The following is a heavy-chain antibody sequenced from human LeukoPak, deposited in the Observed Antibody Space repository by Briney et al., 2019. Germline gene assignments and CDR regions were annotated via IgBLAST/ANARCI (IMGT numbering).Heavy chain of an antibody. CDR3: ARGLLRARPGGYYYYIDV. D-gene: IGHD3-3*01. J-gene: IGHJ6*03. Sequence: SETLSLTCAVYGGSFSGYYWSWIRQPPGKGLEWIGEINHSGSTNYNPSLKSRVTISVDTSKNQFSLKLSSVTAADTAVYFCARGLLRARPGGYYYYIDVWGKGTTVTVSS. CDR1: GGSFSGYY. V-gene: IGHV4-34*01. CDR2: INHSGST.